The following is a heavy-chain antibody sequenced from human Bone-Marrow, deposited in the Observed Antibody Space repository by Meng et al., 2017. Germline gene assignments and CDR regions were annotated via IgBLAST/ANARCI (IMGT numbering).Heavy chain of an antibody. CDR2: IIPIFGTA. D-gene: IGHD5-24*01. V-gene: IGHV1-69*05. CDR3: ARTRPAMATILLYYYGMDV. CDR1: GGIFSNYV. J-gene: IGHJ6*02. Sequence: SVKVSCKALGGIFSNYVIGWVRQAPGQGLEWMGGIIPIFGTANYAQKFQGRVTITTDESTSTAYMELSSLRSEDTAVYYCARTRPAMATILLYYYGMDVWGQGTTVTVSS.